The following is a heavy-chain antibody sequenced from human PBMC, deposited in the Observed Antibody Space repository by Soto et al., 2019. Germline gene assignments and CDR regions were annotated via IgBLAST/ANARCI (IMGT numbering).Heavy chain of an antibody. Sequence: QVQLVQSGAEVKKPGASVKVSCKASGYTFTSYYMHWVRQAPGQGLEWMGIINPSGGSTSYAQKFQGRVTMTRDTSTSTVYMELSSLRSEDTAVYYCDRESDVLLWFGESSNYYGMDVWGQGTTVTVSS. D-gene: IGHD3-10*01. CDR2: INPSGGST. CDR3: DRESDVLLWFGESSNYYGMDV. V-gene: IGHV1-46*03. J-gene: IGHJ6*02. CDR1: GYTFTSYY.